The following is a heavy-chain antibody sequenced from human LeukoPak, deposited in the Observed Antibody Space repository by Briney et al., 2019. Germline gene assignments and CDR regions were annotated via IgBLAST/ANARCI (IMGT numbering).Heavy chain of an antibody. CDR3: ARSPSGYSDY. CDR2: IYYSGST. CDR1: VGSISHHY. D-gene: IGHD3-3*01. J-gene: IGHJ4*02. V-gene: IGHV4-59*11. Sequence: PSETLSLTCTVSVGSISHHYWSWIRQPPGKGLEWIGYIYYSGSTNYNPSLKSRVTISVDTSKNQFSLKLSSVTAADTAVYYCARSPSGYSDYWGQGTLVTVSS.